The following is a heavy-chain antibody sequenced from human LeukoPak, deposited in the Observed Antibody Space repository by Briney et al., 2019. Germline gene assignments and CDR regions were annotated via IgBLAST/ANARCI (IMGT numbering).Heavy chain of an antibody. Sequence: SETLSFTCTVSGGSISSYYWSWIRQPPGKGLEWIGEINHSGSTNYNPSLKSRVTISVDTSKHQFSLKVISVTAADTALYYCARAGDYVWGTYSMWGQGILVTVSS. J-gene: IGHJ4*02. V-gene: IGHV4-34*01. CDR3: ARAGDYVWGTYSM. D-gene: IGHD3-16*01. CDR1: GGSISSYY. CDR2: INHSGST.